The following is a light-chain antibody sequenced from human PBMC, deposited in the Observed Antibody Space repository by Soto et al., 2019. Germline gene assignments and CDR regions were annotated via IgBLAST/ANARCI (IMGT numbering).Light chain of an antibody. CDR1: SSDVGLYNY. CDR3: SSYAGSNNLV. J-gene: IGLJ2*01. Sequence: QSVLTQPPSASGSPGQSVTISCTGTSSDVGLYNYVSWYQKYPGEAPKLIIYEVNKRPSGIPDRFSGSKSATTASLTVSGLQAEDEADYYCSSYAGSNNLVFGGGTKLTVL. CDR2: EVN. V-gene: IGLV2-8*01.